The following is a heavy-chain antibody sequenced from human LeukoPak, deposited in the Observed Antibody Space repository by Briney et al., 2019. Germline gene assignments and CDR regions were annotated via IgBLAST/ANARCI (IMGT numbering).Heavy chain of an antibody. CDR3: ASERWSRRSYFDF. Sequence: SSETLSLTCAVSGGSVDNSNYYWAWIRQPPGKGLEWIGTIFSSGSTFYSPFLETRITISVDTSMTQFSLKLSSVTAADTAVYFCASERWSRRSYFDFWGQGILVTVSS. J-gene: IGHJ4*02. CDR1: GGSVDNSNYY. CDR2: IFSSGST. V-gene: IGHV4-39*07. D-gene: IGHD5-24*01.